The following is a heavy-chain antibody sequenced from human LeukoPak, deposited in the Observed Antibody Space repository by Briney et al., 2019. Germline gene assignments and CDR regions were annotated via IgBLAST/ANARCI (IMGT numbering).Heavy chain of an antibody. Sequence: SETLSPTCTVSGYSISSGYYWGWIRPPPGKGLEWIGSIYHSGSTNYNPSLKSRVTISVDTSKNQFSLKLSSVTAADTAVYYCAREGITTRVFYFDYGGQGTLVTVSS. J-gene: IGHJ4*02. CDR2: IYHSGST. D-gene: IGHD1-14*01. V-gene: IGHV4-38-2*02. CDR1: GYSISSGYY. CDR3: AREGITTRVFYFDY.